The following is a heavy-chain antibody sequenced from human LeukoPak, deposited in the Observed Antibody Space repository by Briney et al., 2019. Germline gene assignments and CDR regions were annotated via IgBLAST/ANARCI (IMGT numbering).Heavy chain of an antibody. V-gene: IGHV3-7*01. D-gene: IGHD2-15*01. CDR3: ARGIKNYYGVDV. CDR2: IKEDGGEG. CDR1: GFTFSSYW. J-gene: IGHJ6*02. Sequence: GGSLRLSCAASGFTFSSYWMTWVRQAPGKGLEWVANIKEDGGEGYYVDSVKGRFTVSRDNAKNTVYLHMNSLRVEDAAAYYCARGIKNYYGVDVWGQGTTVTVSS.